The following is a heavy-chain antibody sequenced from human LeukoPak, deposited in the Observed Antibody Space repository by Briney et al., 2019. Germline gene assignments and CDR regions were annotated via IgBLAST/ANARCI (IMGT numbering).Heavy chain of an antibody. CDR1: GGSISSYY. D-gene: IGHD3-22*01. CDR3: ARVVGDSSGYFPAYYYYGMDV. CDR2: IYTSGST. Sequence: PSETLSLTCTVSGGSISSYYWSWIRQPAGKGLEWIGRIYTSGSTNYNPSLKSRVTVSVDTSKNQFSLKLSSVTAADTAVYYCARVVGDSSGYFPAYYYYGMDVWGQGTTVTVSS. J-gene: IGHJ6*02. V-gene: IGHV4-4*07.